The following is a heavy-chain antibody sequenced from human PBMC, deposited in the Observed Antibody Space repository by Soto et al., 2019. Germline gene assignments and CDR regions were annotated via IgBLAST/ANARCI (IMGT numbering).Heavy chain of an antibody. V-gene: IGHV3-30*18. J-gene: IGHJ2*01. Sequence: EQLAESGGGVVQSGRSLRLSCEASGFTFSSFGMHWVRQAPGKGLEWVAVISYDGSDTYFADSVKGRFTISRDNSKNIVYLQMNSLRVEDTAVYYCVKDTHFLGICYFDVWGRGALVSVSS. CDR3: VKDTHFLGICYFDV. CDR2: ISYDGSDT. CDR1: GFTFSSFG. D-gene: IGHD3-16*01.